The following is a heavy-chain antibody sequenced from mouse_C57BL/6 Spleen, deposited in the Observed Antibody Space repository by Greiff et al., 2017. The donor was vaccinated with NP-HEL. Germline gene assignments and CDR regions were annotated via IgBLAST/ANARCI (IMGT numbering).Heavy chain of an antibody. CDR1: GFTFSSYG. CDR2: ISSGGSYT. CDR3: ARQRDVGYFDV. J-gene: IGHJ1*03. V-gene: IGHV5-6*01. Sequence: EVQLKESGGDLVKPGGSLKLSCAASGFTFSSYGMSWVRQTPDKRLEWVATISSGGSYTYYPDSVKGRFTISRDNAKNTLYLQMSSLKSEDTAMYYCARQRDVGYFDVWGTGTTVTVSS. D-gene: IGHD3-3*01.